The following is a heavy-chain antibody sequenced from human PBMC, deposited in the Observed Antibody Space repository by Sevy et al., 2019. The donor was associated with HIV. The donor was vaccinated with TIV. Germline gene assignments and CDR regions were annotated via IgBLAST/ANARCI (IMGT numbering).Heavy chain of an antibody. V-gene: IGHV4-30-4*01. CDR1: GGSISSGDYY. D-gene: IGHD6-6*01. CDR2: IYYSGST. J-gene: IGHJ5*02. CDR3: ARPPKLQEEMTPFDP. Sequence: SETLSLTCTVSGGSISSGDYYWSWIRQPPGKGLEWIGYIYYSGSTYYNPSLKSRVTISVDTSKNQFSLKLSSVTAADTAVYYCARPPKLQEEMTPFDPWGQGTLVTVSS.